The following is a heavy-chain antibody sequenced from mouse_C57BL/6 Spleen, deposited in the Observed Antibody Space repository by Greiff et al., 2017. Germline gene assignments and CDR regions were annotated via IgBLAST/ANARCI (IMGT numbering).Heavy chain of an antibody. Sequence: QVQLQQPGAELVRPGSSVKLSCKASGYTFTSYWMHWVKQRPIQGLEWIGNIDPSDSETHYNQKFKDKATLTVDKSSSTAYMQLSILTSEDSAVYYCARGGDGYYGYFDYWGQGTTRTVSS. CDR1: GYTFTSYW. D-gene: IGHD2-3*01. J-gene: IGHJ2*01. CDR2: IDPSDSET. V-gene: IGHV1-52*01. CDR3: ARGGDGYYGYFDY.